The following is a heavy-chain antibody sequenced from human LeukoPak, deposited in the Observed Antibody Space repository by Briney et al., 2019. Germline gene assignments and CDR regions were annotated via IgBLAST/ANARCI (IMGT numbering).Heavy chain of an antibody. J-gene: IGHJ6*03. D-gene: IGHD4-11*01. CDR1: GGSISSSNW. Sequence: PSGTLSLTCAVSGGSISSSNWWSWVRQPPGKGLEWIGEIYHSGSTNYNPSLKSRVTISVDKSKNQFSLKLSSVTAADTAVYYCARRQNWNDYSNRRRYYYMDVWGKGTTVTVPS. V-gene: IGHV4-4*02. CDR3: ARRQNWNDYSNRRRYYYMDV. CDR2: IYHSGST.